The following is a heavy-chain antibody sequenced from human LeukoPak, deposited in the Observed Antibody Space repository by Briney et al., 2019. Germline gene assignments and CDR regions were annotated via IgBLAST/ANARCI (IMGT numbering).Heavy chain of an antibody. Sequence: GGSLRLSCAASGFTFSSYAMSWVRQAPGKGLEWVSAISGSGGSTYYADSVKGRFTISRDNSKNTLYLQMNSLRAEDTAVYYCAKLEEGYSSSASVDYWGQGTLVTVSS. CDR1: GFTFSSYA. CDR3: AKLEEGYSSSASVDY. D-gene: IGHD6-13*01. CDR2: ISGSGGST. V-gene: IGHV3-23*01. J-gene: IGHJ4*02.